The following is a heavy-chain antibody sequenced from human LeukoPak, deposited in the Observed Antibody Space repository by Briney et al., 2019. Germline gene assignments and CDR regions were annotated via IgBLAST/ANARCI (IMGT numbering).Heavy chain of an antibody. V-gene: IGHV4-59*01. Sequence: PSETLSLICTVSGASITNYYWSWIRQTPGKGLEWVGYISHTGITNCYPSLESRVIISADTSRNQFSLKLTSMTAADTAVYYCARFRSAADHPDSWGQGTLVTVSS. CDR3: ARFRSAADHPDS. D-gene: IGHD1-14*01. CDR2: ISHTGIT. CDR1: GASITNYY. J-gene: IGHJ4*02.